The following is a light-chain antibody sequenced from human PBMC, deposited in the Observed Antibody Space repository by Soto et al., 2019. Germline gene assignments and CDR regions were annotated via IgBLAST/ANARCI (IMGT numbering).Light chain of an antibody. Sequence: QSVLTQPASVSGSPGQSITISCTGTSSDVGGYNFVSWYQHRPGTAPQLMIFDVSNRPSGVSSRFSGSKSGNTASLTISGLQAEDEADYYCSLFTSSTTLFGGGTKLTVL. J-gene: IGLJ2*01. V-gene: IGLV2-14*03. CDR2: DVS. CDR3: SLFTSSTTL. CDR1: SSDVGGYNF.